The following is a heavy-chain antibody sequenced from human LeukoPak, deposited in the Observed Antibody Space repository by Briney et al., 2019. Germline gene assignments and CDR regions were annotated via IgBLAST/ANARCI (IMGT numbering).Heavy chain of an antibody. J-gene: IGHJ1*01. CDR3: VGSYSSEDI. D-gene: IGHD6-6*01. CDR2: IYHSGSP. Sequence: SETLSLTCTVSGGYISSYSWSWIRQPPGKGLEWIGYIYHSGSPSYNPSLKSRVTISVDTSKNHLSLKLTSVTAADTAVYYCVGSYSSEDIWGQVTLVTVSS. V-gene: IGHV4-59*08. CDR1: GGYISSYS.